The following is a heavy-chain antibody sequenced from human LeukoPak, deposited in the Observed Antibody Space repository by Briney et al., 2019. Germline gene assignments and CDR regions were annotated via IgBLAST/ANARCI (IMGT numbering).Heavy chain of an antibody. CDR3: ARDRIAAGDAFDI. CDR1: GGSVNYYY. V-gene: IGHV4-59*02. J-gene: IGHJ3*02. CDR2: IYYSGST. Sequence: SETLSLTCTVSGGSVNYYYWSWIRQPPGKGLEWIGYIYYSGSTNYNPSLKSRVTISVDTSKNQFSLKLSSVTAADTAVYYCARDRIAAGDAFDIWGQGTMVTVSS. D-gene: IGHD6-25*01.